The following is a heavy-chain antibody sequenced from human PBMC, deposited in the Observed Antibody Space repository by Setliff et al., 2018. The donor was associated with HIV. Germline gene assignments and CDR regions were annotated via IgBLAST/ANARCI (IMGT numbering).Heavy chain of an antibody. CDR1: GYTLTKLS. J-gene: IGHJ4*02. V-gene: IGHV1-24*01. Sequence: GASVKVSCKVSGYTLTKLSMHWVRQAPGKGLEWMGGFDPELGETFFAQRFRGRITMTGDTSADTAYMELRSLRSDDTATYYCAIDNRGGVGAPYYFDYWGQGARVTSPQ. CDR2: FDPELGET. D-gene: IGHD1-26*01. CDR3: AIDNRGGVGAPYYFDY.